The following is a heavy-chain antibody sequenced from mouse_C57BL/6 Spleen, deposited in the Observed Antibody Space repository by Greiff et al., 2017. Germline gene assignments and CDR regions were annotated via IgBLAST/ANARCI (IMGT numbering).Heavy chain of an antibody. D-gene: IGHD2-4*01. J-gene: IGHJ2*01. CDR2: IDPSDSET. Sequence: QVQLQQPGAELVRPGSSVKLSCKASGYTFTSYWMHWVKQRPIQGLEWIGNIDPSDSETHYNQKFKDKATLTVDKSSSTAYMQLSSLTSEDSAVYYCAREGTITPSEDYFDYWGQGTTLTVSS. CDR1: GYTFTSYW. V-gene: IGHV1-52*01. CDR3: AREGTITPSEDYFDY.